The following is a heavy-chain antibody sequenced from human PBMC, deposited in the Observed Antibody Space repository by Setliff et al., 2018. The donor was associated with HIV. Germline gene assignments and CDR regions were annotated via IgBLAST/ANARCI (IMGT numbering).Heavy chain of an antibody. D-gene: IGHD3-3*01. J-gene: IGHJ6*04. V-gene: IGHV4-59*01. CDR3: ASEKKAWSVSDSFYEY. Sequence: KTSETLSLTCTVSGLSMSYYYWHWMRQSPGKGLEWIGYVHYSGSTRYNPSLKIRVTISVNTAKKKFSLKLTTMTATDTAVYYCASEKKAWSVSDSFYEYWGRGTTVTVSS. CDR2: VHYSGST. CDR1: GLSMSYYY.